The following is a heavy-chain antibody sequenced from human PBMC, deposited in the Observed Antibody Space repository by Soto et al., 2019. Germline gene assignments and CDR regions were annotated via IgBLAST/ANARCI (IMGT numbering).Heavy chain of an antibody. CDR2: STPIFGTA. V-gene: IGHV1-69*01. D-gene: IGHD1-7*01. CDR3: AREYNLNSIYYGIDF. J-gene: IGHJ6*02. CDR1: GGTFSIYA. Sequence: QVQLVQSGAEVKKPGSSVKVSCKASGGTFSIYAISWVRQAPGQGPEWMGGSTPIFGTANYAQKFQGRVTSTEDESTNTAYMELSSLRSEDTAVYYCAREYNLNSIYYGIDFWGQGTTVTVSS.